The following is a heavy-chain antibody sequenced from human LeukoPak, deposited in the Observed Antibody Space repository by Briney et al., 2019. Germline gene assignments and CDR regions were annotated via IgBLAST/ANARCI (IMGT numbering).Heavy chain of an antibody. J-gene: IGHJ4*02. D-gene: IGHD3-10*01. CDR2: IDTAGDT. V-gene: IGHV3-13*01. Sequence: GGTLRLSCAASGITFSSYGMSWVRQAPGKGLEWVSAIDTAGDTYYADSVKGRFTISRENAKNSFYLQMNSLRAEDTAVYYCARGSLVHYYGSGSYRIRAGFDSWGQGTLVTVSS. CDR3: ARGSLVHYYGSGSYRIRAGFDS. CDR1: GITFSSYG.